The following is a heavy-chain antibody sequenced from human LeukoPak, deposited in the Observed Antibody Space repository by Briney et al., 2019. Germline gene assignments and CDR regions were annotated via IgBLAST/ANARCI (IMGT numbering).Heavy chain of an antibody. J-gene: IGHJ6*03. Sequence: ASVTVSCKVSGYTLTELSMHWVRQAPGKGLEWMGGFDPEDGETIYAQKFQGRVTMTEDTSTDTAYMELSSLRSEDTAVYYCATGPPPLRSSGYSLYYYYMDVWGKGTTVTISS. V-gene: IGHV1-24*01. CDR2: FDPEDGET. D-gene: IGHD4-23*01. CDR1: GYTLTELS. CDR3: ATGPPPLRSSGYSLYYYYMDV.